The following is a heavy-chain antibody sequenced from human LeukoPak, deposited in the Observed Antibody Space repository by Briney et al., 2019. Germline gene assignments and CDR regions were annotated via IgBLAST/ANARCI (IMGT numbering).Heavy chain of an antibody. CDR1: GYTLTELS. CDR2: FDPEDDET. J-gene: IGHJ4*02. Sequence: ASVKVSCKVSGYTLTELSMHWVRQAPGKGLEWMGGFDPEDDETIYAQKFQGRVTITADESTSTAYMELSSLRSEDTAVYYCARDRDGAVAGFDYWGQGTLVTVSS. CDR3: ARDRDGAVAGFDY. D-gene: IGHD6-19*01. V-gene: IGHV1-24*01.